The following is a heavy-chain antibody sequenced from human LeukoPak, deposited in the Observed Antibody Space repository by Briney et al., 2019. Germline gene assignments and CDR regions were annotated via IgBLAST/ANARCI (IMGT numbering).Heavy chain of an antibody. CDR2: IYYSGST. CDR1: GGSISSSSYY. Sequence: PSETLSLTCTVSGGSISSSSYYWGWIRQPPGKGLEWIGSIYYSGSTYYNPSLKSRVTISVDTSKNQFSLKLSSVTAADTAVYYCASRNSSSWTYYFDYWGQGTLVTVSA. V-gene: IGHV4-39*01. J-gene: IGHJ4*02. CDR3: ASRNSSSWTYYFDY. D-gene: IGHD6-13*01.